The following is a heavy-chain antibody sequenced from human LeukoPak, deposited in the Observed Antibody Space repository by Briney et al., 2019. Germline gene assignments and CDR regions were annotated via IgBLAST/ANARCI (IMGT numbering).Heavy chain of an antibody. D-gene: IGHD6-13*01. CDR3: ATYRSTWSPRFEYFQE. V-gene: IGHV1-69*06. CDR1: GGTFSSYS. J-gene: IGHJ1*01. Sequence: VASVKVSCKTSGGTFSSYSISWVRQAPGQGLEWMGGIIPISGTIKYAQKFQGRVTMTADRSTSTAYMALSSLRSEDTAVYYCATYRSTWSPRFEYFQEWGQGTLVTVSS. CDR2: IIPISGTI.